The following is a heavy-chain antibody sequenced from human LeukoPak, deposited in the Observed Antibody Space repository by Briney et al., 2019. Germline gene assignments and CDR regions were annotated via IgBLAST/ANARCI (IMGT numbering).Heavy chain of an antibody. Sequence: GGSLRLSCAASGFTVSSNYMSWVRQAPGKGLEWVSVIYSGGSTYYADSVKGRFTISRDNSKNTLYLQMNSLRAEDTAVYYCARGYCSSTSCYARAFDYWGQGTLVTVSS. J-gene: IGHJ4*02. V-gene: IGHV3-66*01. D-gene: IGHD2-2*01. CDR3: ARGYCSSTSCYARAFDY. CDR2: IYSGGST. CDR1: GFTVSSNY.